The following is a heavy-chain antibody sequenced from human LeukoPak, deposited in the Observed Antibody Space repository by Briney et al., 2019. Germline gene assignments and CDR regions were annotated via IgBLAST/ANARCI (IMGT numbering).Heavy chain of an antibody. V-gene: IGHV3-21*04. D-gene: IGHD3-22*01. CDR1: GFTFSSYG. CDR2: ISSSSSYI. Sequence: GGSLRLSCAASGFTFSSYGMHWVRQAPGKGLEWVSSISSSSSYIYYADSVKGRFTISRDNAKNSLYLQMNSLRAEDMALYYCARSYYYDSSGYPYFDYWGQGTLVTVSS. CDR3: ARSYYYDSSGYPYFDY. J-gene: IGHJ4*02.